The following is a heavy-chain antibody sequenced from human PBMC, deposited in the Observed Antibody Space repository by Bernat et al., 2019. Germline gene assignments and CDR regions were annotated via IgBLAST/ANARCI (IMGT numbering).Heavy chain of an antibody. D-gene: IGHD4-23*01. CDR1: GGSISSSSYY. CDR2: IYYSGST. CDR3: ARQPYGGNSPFDY. V-gene: IGHV4-39*01. Sequence: QLQLQESGPGLVKPSETLSLTCTVSGGSISSSSYYWGWIRQPPGKGLEWIGSIYYSGSTYYNPSLKSRVTISVDTSKNQFSLKLSSVTAADTAVYYCARQPYGGNSPFDYWGQGTLVNVAS. J-gene: IGHJ4*02.